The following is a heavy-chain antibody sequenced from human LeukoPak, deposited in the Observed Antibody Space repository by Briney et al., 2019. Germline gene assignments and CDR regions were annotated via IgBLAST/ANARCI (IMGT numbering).Heavy chain of an antibody. J-gene: IGHJ4*02. V-gene: IGHV3-43*01. Sequence: GGSLRLSCAASGFTFDDYTMHWVRQAPGKGLEWVSLISWDGDSKYYADSVKGRFTISRDNSKNSLYLQLNSLRTEDTALYYCAKDMGWVGALIDYWGQGTRVTVSS. CDR2: ISWDGDSK. CDR3: AKDMGWVGALIDY. D-gene: IGHD1-26*01. CDR1: GFTFDDYT.